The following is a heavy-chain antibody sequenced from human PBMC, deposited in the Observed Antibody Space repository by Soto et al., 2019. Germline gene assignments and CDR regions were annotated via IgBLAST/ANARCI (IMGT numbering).Heavy chain of an antibody. CDR1: GFTFSSYA. J-gene: IGHJ3*02. CDR2: ISGSGGST. V-gene: IGHV3-23*01. CDR3: AKNSGVDAFDI. Sequence: GGSLRLSCATSGFTFSSYALHWARQAPGKGLEWVSAISGSGGSTYYADSVKGRFTISRDNSKNTLYLQMNSLRAEDTAVYYCAKNSGVDAFDIWGQGTMVTVSS.